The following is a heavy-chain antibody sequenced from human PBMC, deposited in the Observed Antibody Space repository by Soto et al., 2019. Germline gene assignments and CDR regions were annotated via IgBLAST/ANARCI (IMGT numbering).Heavy chain of an antibody. CDR1: GFTFTDYH. J-gene: IGHJ4*02. CDR2: ISSGGSTI. V-gene: IGHV3-11*01. Sequence: GGPLRLSCAASGFTFTDYHMGWIRRAPGKGLEWVSYISSGGSTIYYADSVKGRFTISRDNAKNSLYLQMNSLRAEDTAVYYCARSHLYYDSSGYPDYWGQGTLVTVSS. CDR3: ARSHLYYDSSGYPDY. D-gene: IGHD3-22*01.